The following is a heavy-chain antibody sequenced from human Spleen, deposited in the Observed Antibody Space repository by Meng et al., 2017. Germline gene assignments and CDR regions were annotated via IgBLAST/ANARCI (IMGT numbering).Heavy chain of an antibody. V-gene: IGHV3-66*02. CDR1: GFSVSHNY. Sequence: GGSLRLSCAASGFSVSHNYMSWVRQAPGKGLEWVSVIYSGGNTYYADSVKGRFTISRDNSKNTVFLQINSLRAEDTAVYYCARDLRSSNWGQGTLVTVSS. CDR2: IYSGGNT. J-gene: IGHJ4*02. CDR3: ARDLRSSN. D-gene: IGHD6-13*01.